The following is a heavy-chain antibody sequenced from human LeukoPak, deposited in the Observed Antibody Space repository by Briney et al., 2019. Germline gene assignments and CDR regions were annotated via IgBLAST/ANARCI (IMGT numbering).Heavy chain of an antibody. J-gene: IGHJ4*02. Sequence: GGSLRLSCAASGFTFSSYAMSWVRQAPGKGLEWVSAISGSGGSTYYADSVKGRFTISRDNSKNTLYQQMNSLRAEDTAVYYCAKAGKYFDWLLTFDYWGQGTLVTVSS. CDR2: ISGSGGST. CDR1: GFTFSSYA. V-gene: IGHV3-23*01. CDR3: AKAGKYFDWLLTFDY. D-gene: IGHD3-9*01.